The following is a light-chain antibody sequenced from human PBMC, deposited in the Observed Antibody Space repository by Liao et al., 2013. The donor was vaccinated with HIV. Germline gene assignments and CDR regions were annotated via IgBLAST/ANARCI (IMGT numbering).Light chain of an antibody. CDR3: QAWDSTTYVV. J-gene: IGLJ2*01. V-gene: IGLV3-21*01. Sequence: SYVLTQPPSVSLAPGETAMITCGGNNIARQSVHWYQQKPGQAPVLVISYDRNRPSGIPERFSGSSSANTATLTISGTQATDEADYYCQAWDSTTYVVFGGGTKLTVL. CDR2: YDR. CDR1: NIARQS.